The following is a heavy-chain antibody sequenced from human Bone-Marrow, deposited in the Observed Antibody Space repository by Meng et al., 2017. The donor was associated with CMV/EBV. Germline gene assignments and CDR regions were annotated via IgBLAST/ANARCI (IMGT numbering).Heavy chain of an antibody. V-gene: IGHV1-69*10. Sequence: SVKVSCKASGGTFSSYAISWVRQAPGQGLEWMGGIIPILGIANYAQKFQGRVTITADKSTSTAYMELSSLRSEDTAMYYCARPEARDWSGTEYYYGMDVWGQGTTVTVSS. D-gene: IGHD3-3*01. CDR3: ARPEARDWSGTEYYYGMDV. CDR2: IIPILGIA. CDR1: GGTFSSYA. J-gene: IGHJ6*02.